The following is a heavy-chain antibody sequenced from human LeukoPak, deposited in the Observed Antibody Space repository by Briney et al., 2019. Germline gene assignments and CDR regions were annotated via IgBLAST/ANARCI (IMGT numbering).Heavy chain of an antibody. CDR3: ARLTHYYDSSGYPTPPIY. Sequence: SETLSLTCTVSGGSISSSSYYWGWIRQPPGKGLEWIGSIYYSGSTYYNPSLKSRVTISVDTSKNQFSLKLSSVTAADTAVYYCARLTHYYDSSGYPTPPIYWGQGTLVTVSS. CDR2: IYYSGST. J-gene: IGHJ4*02. CDR1: GGSISSSSYY. D-gene: IGHD3-22*01. V-gene: IGHV4-39*01.